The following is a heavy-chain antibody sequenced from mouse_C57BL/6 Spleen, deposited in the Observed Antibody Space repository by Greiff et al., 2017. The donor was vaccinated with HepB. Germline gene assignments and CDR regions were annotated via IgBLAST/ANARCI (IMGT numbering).Heavy chain of an antibody. J-gene: IGHJ1*03. D-gene: IGHD1-1*01. CDR3: ATLTPVVSVPHWYVDV. CDR2: IYPGDGDT. V-gene: IGHV1-82*01. Sequence: VKLMESGPELVKPGASVKISCKASGYAFSSSWMNWVKQRPGKGLEWIGRIYPGDGDTNYNGKFKGKATLTADKSSSTAYMQLSSLTSEDSAVYFCATLTPVVSVPHWYVDVWGTGTTGTVSS. CDR1: GYAFSSSW.